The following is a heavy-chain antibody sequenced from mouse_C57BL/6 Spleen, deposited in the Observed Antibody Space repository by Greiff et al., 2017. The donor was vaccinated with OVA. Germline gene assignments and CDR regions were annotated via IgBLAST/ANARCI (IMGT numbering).Heavy chain of an antibody. D-gene: IGHD2-3*01. CDR1: GYAFSSYW. J-gene: IGHJ1*03. V-gene: IGHV1-80*01. CDR3: ARRGGYYGYWYFDV. Sequence: QVQLKQSGAELVKPGASVKISCKASGYAFSSYWMNWVKQRPGKGLEWIGQIYPGDGDTNYNGKFKGKATLTADKSSSTAYMQLSSLTSEDSAVYFCARRGGYYGYWYFDVWGTGTTVTVSS. CDR2: IYPGDGDT.